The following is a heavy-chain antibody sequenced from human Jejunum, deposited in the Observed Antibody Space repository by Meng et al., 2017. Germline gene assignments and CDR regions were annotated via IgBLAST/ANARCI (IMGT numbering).Heavy chain of an antibody. CDR3: ARDSETYPTYFDY. V-gene: IGHV4-61*03. CDR1: GGSVSSGFYY. Sequence: QVQLKGSGPGRVRPSETLSLTCTVSGGSVSSGFYYWSWIRQPPGKGLEWIGYISDSGTTNYNPSLKSRVTMSVDTSKNHFSLKLTPVTAADTAVYFCARDSETYPTYFDYWGQGTLVTVSS. D-gene: IGHD5-24*01. CDR2: ISDSGTT. J-gene: IGHJ4*02.